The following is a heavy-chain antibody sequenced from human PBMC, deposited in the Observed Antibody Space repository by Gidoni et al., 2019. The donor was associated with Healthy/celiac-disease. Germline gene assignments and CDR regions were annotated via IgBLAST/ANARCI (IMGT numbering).Heavy chain of an antibody. Sequence: QVQLVQSGAEVQKPGSSVKVSCKASGGTFSSYAISWVQQAPGQGLEWMGGIIPIFGTANYAQKFQGRVTITADESTSTAYMELSSLRSEYTAVYYCARAAGGVATFPRFYYYGMDVWGQGTTVTVSS. CDR2: IIPIFGTA. CDR1: GGTFSSYA. D-gene: IGHD5-12*01. J-gene: IGHJ6*02. V-gene: IGHV1-69*01. CDR3: ARAAGGVATFPRFYYYGMDV.